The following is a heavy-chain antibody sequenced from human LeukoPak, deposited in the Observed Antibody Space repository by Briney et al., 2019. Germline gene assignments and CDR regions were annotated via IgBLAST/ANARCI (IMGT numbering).Heavy chain of an antibody. CDR2: IWHDGSNK. J-gene: IGHJ4*02. CDR1: GFTFSSYG. V-gene: IGHV3-33*06. D-gene: IGHD3-10*01. CDR3: AKDRGLSMVRGVISSQVVYYFDY. Sequence: GRSVRLSCAACGFTFSSYGMHWVRQAPGKGLEWVAVIWHDGSNKYYADSVEGRFTISRDNSKNTLYLQMNSLRAEDTAVYYCAKDRGLSMVRGVISSQVVYYFDYWGQGTLVTVSS.